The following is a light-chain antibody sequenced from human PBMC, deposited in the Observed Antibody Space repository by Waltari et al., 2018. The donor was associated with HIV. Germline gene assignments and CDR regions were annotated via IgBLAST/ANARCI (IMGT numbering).Light chain of an antibody. Sequence: QSALTQPASVSGSPGQSITISCTGTSSDIGYYDSVSWYQQHPGKAPKLMIYEVNNRPSGISNRFPGSRSGNTASLTIPGPQAEDEADYYCSSHTTSSTLYVFGTGTKVTVL. CDR2: EVN. CDR1: SSDIGYYDS. CDR3: SSHTTSSTLYV. J-gene: IGLJ1*01. V-gene: IGLV2-14*01.